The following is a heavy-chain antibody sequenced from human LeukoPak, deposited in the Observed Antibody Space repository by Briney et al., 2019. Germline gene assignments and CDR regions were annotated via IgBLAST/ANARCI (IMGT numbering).Heavy chain of an antibody. V-gene: IGHV1-2*02. Sequence: ASVKVSCKASGYTFTGYYMHWVRQAPGQGLEWMGWINPNSGGTNYAQKFQGRVTMTRDTSISTAYMELSRLRSDDTAVYYCAREYDSSGYYYRPSQNAFDIWGQGTMVTVSS. J-gene: IGHJ3*02. D-gene: IGHD3-22*01. CDR2: INPNSGGT. CDR1: GYTFTGYY. CDR3: AREYDSSGYYYRPSQNAFDI.